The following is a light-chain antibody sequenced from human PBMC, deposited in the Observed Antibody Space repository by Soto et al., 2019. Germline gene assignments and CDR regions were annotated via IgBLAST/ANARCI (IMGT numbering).Light chain of an antibody. Sequence: DIQMTQSPSSLSASVGDRFTITCRASQSISTYLNWYQHKPGKAPKLLIYDASTLQSGVPLRFSGSGSGTDFALTISSLQPEDFAIYYCHQSYSTPWTFGQGTKVDIK. CDR1: QSISTY. J-gene: IGKJ1*01. CDR3: HQSYSTPWT. V-gene: IGKV1-39*01. CDR2: DAS.